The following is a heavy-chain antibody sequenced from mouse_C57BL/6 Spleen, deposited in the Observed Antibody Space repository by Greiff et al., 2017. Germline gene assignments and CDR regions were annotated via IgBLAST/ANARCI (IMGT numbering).Heavy chain of an antibody. CDR2: ISSGSSTI. V-gene: IGHV5-17*01. CDR3: ARRGYYGSSYYWYFDV. D-gene: IGHD1-1*01. Sequence: EVKVVESGGALVKPGGSLKLSCAASGFTFSDYGMHWVRQAPEKGLEWVAYISSGSSTIYYADTVKGRFTISRDNAKNTLFLQMTSLRSEDTAMYYCARRGYYGSSYYWYFDVWGTGTTVTVSS. CDR1: GFTFSDYG. J-gene: IGHJ1*03.